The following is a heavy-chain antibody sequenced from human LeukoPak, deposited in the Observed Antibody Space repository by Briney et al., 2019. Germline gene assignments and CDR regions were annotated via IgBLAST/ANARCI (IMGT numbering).Heavy chain of an antibody. CDR3: ARGGQWLAFDY. Sequence: SDTLSLTCTVSGGSISSYYWSWIRQPPGKGLEWIGYIYYSGSTNYNPSLKSRVTISVDSSKNQFSLKLSSVTAADTAVYYCARGGQWLAFDYWGQGTLVTVSS. CDR2: IYYSGST. J-gene: IGHJ4*02. D-gene: IGHD6-19*01. CDR1: GGSISSYY. V-gene: IGHV4-59*07.